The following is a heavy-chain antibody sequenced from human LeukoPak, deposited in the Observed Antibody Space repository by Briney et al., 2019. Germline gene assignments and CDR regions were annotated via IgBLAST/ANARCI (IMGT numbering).Heavy chain of an antibody. V-gene: IGHV4-39*07. J-gene: IGHJ5*02. D-gene: IGHD6-19*01. CDR1: GGSISSSSYY. CDR2: IYYSGST. CDR3: AREVGSGWYPSWFDP. Sequence: SETLSLTCTVSGGSISSSSYYWGWIRQPPGKGLEWIGSIYYSGSTYYNPSLKSRVTISVDTSKNQFSLKLSYVTAEDPAVYYCAREVGSGWYPSWFDPWGQGTLVTVSS.